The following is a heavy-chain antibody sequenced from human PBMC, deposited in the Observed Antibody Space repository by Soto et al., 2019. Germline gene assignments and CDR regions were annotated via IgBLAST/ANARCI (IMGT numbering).Heavy chain of an antibody. CDR1: GGTFSSYA. CDR3: ASSPKYSSSSDRFDY. D-gene: IGHD6-6*01. Sequence: SVKVSCKASGGTFSSYAISWVRQAPGQGLEWMGGIIPIFGTANYAQKFQGRVTITADESTSTAYMELSSLRSEDTAVYYCASSPKYSSSSDRFDYWGQGTLVTVSS. J-gene: IGHJ4*02. V-gene: IGHV1-69*13. CDR2: IIPIFGTA.